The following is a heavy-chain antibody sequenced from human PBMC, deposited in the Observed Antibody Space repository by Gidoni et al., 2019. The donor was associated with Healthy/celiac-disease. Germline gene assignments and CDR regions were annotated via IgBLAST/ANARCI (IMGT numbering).Heavy chain of an antibody. J-gene: IGHJ4*02. CDR3: AREPLGYSYGHDY. D-gene: IGHD5-18*01. V-gene: IGHV3-48*01. CDR2: ISSSRSTI. Sequence: EVQLVESGGGLVQPGGSMRLSCAAFGFTFSSYSMNWVRQVPGKGLEWVSYISSSRSTIYYADSVKGRCTISRDNAKNSRYLQMNSLIAEDTAVYYCAREPLGYSYGHDYWGQGTLVTVSS. CDR1: GFTFSSYS.